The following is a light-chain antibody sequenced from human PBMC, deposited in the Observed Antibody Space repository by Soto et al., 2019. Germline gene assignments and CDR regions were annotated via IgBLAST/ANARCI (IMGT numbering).Light chain of an antibody. Sequence: QSALTQPASVSGSPGQSITISCTGTSSDLGDYNYVSWYQLHPGEAPKLMIYDVTNRPSGVSNRFSGSKSGNTASLTISGLKAEDETDYYCSSYTSTNTLVFGTGTKVTVL. V-gene: IGLV2-14*01. CDR1: SSDLGDYNY. CDR2: DVT. CDR3: SSYTSTNTLV. J-gene: IGLJ1*01.